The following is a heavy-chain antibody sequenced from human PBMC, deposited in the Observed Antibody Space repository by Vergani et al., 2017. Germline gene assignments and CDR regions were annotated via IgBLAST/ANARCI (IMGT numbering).Heavy chain of an antibody. Sequence: QVQLQESGPGLVKPSETLSLTCAVSGFSIDNGYYWDWIRQPPGKGLEWIGSIYRTGRTHFNPSLKSRVTISVDTSNNHFSLRLNSLTAAETAVYYCARRSGIVYDIFSGTQYFFDFWGQGTLFTVSS. CDR1: GFSIDNGYY. D-gene: IGHD3-9*01. CDR2: IYRTGRT. V-gene: IGHV4-38-2*01. CDR3: ARRSGIVYDIFSGTQYFFDF. J-gene: IGHJ4*02.